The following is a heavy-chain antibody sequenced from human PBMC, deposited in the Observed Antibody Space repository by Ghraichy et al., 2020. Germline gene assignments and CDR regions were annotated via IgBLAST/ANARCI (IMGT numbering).Heavy chain of an antibody. V-gene: IGHV4-31*03. CDR2: IYYSGST. CDR3: ARVPELTSGLCDI. J-gene: IGHJ3*02. Sequence: SETLSLTCTVSGGSISSGGYYWSWIRQHPGKGLEWIGYIYYSGSTYYNPSLKCRVTISVDTSKNQFSLKLSSVTAADTAVYYCARVPELTSGLCDIWGQGTMVTVSS. D-gene: IGHD1-26*01. CDR1: GGSISSGGYY.